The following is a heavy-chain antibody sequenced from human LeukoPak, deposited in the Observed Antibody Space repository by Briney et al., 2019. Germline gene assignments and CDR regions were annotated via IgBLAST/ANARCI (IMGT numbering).Heavy chain of an antibody. CDR3: ATEFGNNWFDP. D-gene: IGHD3-10*01. CDR1: GGSISSSSYY. V-gene: IGHV4-39*07. J-gene: IGHJ5*02. Sequence: SETLSLTCTVSGGSISSSSYYWGWIRQPPGKGLEWIGSIYYSGSTYYNPSLKSRVTISVDTSKNQFSLKLSSVTAADTAVYYCATEFGNNWFDPWGQGTLVTVSS. CDR2: IYYSGST.